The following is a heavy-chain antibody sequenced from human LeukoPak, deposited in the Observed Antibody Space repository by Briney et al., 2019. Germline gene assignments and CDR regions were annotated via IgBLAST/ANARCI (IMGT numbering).Heavy chain of an antibody. CDR2: ISGSADIT. V-gene: IGHV3-23*01. D-gene: IGHD3-10*01. CDR1: GITFSSYA. CDR3: AERKFYESGPSDF. Sequence: GGSLRLSCAASGITFSSYAMSWVRQAPGKGLEWVSAISGSADITYYADSVEGRFTISRDNSKNTLFLQMNSLRAEDTAIYYCAERKFYESGPSDFWGQGTLVTVSS. J-gene: IGHJ4*02.